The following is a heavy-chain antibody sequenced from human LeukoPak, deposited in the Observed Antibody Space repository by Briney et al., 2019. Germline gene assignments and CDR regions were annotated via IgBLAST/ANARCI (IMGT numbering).Heavy chain of an antibody. CDR3: ARDRDWGDDDYGDLGY. CDR2: ISAYNGNT. D-gene: IGHD4-17*01. J-gene: IGHJ4*02. Sequence: GAAVKVSCKAPGYSFTSYGISWVRQAPGQGLEWMGWISAYNGNTNYAQKLQGRVTMTTDTSTSTAYMELRSLRSDDTAVYYCARDRDWGDDDYGDLGYWGQGTLVTVSS. CDR1: GYSFTSYG. V-gene: IGHV1-18*01.